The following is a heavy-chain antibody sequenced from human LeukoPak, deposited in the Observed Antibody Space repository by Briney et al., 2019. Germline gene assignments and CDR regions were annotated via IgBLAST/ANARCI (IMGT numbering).Heavy chain of an antibody. Sequence: GGSLRLSCAASGFTFNNYAMSWVRQAPGKGLEWVSRISGSGGTTYYADSVKGRFTISRDNSKNTLYLQMNSLRAEDTAVYYCARRGFGSGSYCDYWGQGTLVTVSS. V-gene: IGHV3-23*01. CDR3: ARRGFGSGSYCDY. D-gene: IGHD3-10*01. CDR1: GFTFNNYA. CDR2: ISGSGGTT. J-gene: IGHJ4*02.